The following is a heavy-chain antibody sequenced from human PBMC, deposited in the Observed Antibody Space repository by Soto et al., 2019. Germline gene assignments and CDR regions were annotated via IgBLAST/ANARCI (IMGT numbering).Heavy chain of an antibody. CDR1: GDAISTYF. V-gene: IGHV4-59*01. CDR2: ISYSGIT. J-gene: IGHJ4*02. D-gene: IGHD6-6*01. CDR3: ARGREYSSSGDFDS. Sequence: LSLTCTVCGDAISTYFWSWIRQPPWKGLEWLAYISYSGITNYNPSLKSRVTISVDMSKNQFSLKLSSVTAADTAVYYCARGREYSSSGDFDSWGQGTLVTVSS.